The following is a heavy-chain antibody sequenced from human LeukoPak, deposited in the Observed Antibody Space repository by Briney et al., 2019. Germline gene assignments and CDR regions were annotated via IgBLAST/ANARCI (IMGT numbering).Heavy chain of an antibody. CDR2: MNPNSGNT. CDR3: ARAYSLGYCSSTSCYTGNWFDP. J-gene: IGHJ5*02. CDR1: GYTSTSYD. Sequence: ASVKVSCKASGYTSTSYDINWVRQATGQGLEWMGWMNPNSGNTGYAQKFQGRVTMTRNTSISTAYMELSSLRSEDAAVYYCARAYSLGYCSSTSCYTGNWFDPWGQGTLVTVSS. D-gene: IGHD2-2*02. V-gene: IGHV1-8*01.